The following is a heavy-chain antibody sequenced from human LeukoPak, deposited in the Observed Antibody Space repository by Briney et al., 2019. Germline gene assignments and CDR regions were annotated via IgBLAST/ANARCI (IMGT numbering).Heavy chain of an antibody. V-gene: IGHV4-34*01. CDR1: GGSFSGYY. Sequence: SETLSLTCAVYGGSFSGYYWSWIRQPPGKGREWIGEINNGGSTNYNPSLKSRVTISVDTSKNQISLKLSSVTAADTALYYCARVWTDSGSYYDDRGAFDYWGQGTLVTVAS. D-gene: IGHD1-26*01. CDR2: INNGGST. CDR3: ARVWTDSGSYYDDRGAFDY. J-gene: IGHJ4*02.